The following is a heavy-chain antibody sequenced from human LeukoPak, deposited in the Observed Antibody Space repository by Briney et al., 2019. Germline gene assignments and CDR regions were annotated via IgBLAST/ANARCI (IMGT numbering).Heavy chain of an antibody. Sequence: SETLSLTCTVSGGSISSYYWSWIRQPAGKGLEWIGYIYYSGSTNYNPSLKSRVTISVDTSKNQFSLKLSSVTAADTAVYYCAGDYYGSGNNPGYWGQGTLVTVSS. J-gene: IGHJ4*02. V-gene: IGHV4-59*01. CDR3: AGDYYGSGNNPGY. D-gene: IGHD3-10*01. CDR1: GGSISSYY. CDR2: IYYSGST.